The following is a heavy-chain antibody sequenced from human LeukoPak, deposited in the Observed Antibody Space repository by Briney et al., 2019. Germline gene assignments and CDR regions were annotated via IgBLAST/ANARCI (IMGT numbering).Heavy chain of an antibody. V-gene: IGHV3-49*03. J-gene: IGHJ4*02. Sequence: PGGSLRLSCTASGFTFGDYAMSWFRQAPGKGLEWVGFIRSKAYGGTTEYAASVKGRFTISRDDSKSIAYLQMNSLKTEDTAVYYCTRVMCSSTSCYAVADYWGQGTLVTVSS. CDR2: IRSKAYGGTT. CDR3: TRVMCSSTSCYAVADY. D-gene: IGHD2-2*01. CDR1: GFTFGDYA.